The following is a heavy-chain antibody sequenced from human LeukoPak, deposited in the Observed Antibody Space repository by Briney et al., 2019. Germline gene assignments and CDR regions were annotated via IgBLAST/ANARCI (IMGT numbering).Heavy chain of an antibody. V-gene: IGHV1-69*06. Sequence: SVKVSCKASGGTFSSYAISWVRQAPGQGLEWMGGIIPIFGTANYAQKFQGRVTITADKSTSTVYMELSSLRSEDTAVYYCAREGGSYCLDYWGQGTLVTVSS. CDR3: AREGGSYCLDY. J-gene: IGHJ4*02. CDR2: IIPIFGTA. D-gene: IGHD1-26*01. CDR1: GGTFSSYA.